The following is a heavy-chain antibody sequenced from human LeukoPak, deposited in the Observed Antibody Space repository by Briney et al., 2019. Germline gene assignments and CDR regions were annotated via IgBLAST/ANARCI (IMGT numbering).Heavy chain of an antibody. CDR1: GFTFSSYS. Sequence: PGGSLRLSCAASGFTFSSYSMNWVRQAPGKGLEWVSSISSSSSYIYYADSVKGRFTISRDNAKNSLYLQMNSLRAEDTAVYYCVRDDDRPDNGLDYWGQGTLVTVSS. J-gene: IGHJ4*02. D-gene: IGHD3-22*01. CDR3: VRDDDRPDNGLDY. CDR2: ISSSSSYI. V-gene: IGHV3-21*01.